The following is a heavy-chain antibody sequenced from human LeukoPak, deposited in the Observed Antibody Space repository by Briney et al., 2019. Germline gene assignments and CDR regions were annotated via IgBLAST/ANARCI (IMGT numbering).Heavy chain of an antibody. V-gene: IGHV4-39*01. CDR2: IYYSGTT. J-gene: IGHJ4*02. Sequence: SETLSLTCTVSGGSISRSSYYWGWIRQPPGKGLEWIGSIYYSGTTYSNPSLKSRVTISVDTSKNQFSLKLRSVTAADTAVYYCARQNGRSHDYWGQGTLGTVSS. D-gene: IGHD4-17*01. CDR1: GGSISRSSYY. CDR3: ARQNGRSHDY.